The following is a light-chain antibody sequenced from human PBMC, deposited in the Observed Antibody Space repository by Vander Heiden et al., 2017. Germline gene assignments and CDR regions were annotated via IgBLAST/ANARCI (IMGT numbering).Light chain of an antibody. CDR1: QSIDRW. CDR2: KAS. J-gene: IGKJ1*01. Sequence: DIQMTQSPSTLSASVGDRVAITCRASQSIDRWLAWYQQRPGKAPKLLIYKASILEDGVPSRFSGSGSGTDFTLTISGLQPDDFATYYCQPYNSYSRTFGQGTRVDIK. CDR3: QPYNSYSRT. V-gene: IGKV1-5*03.